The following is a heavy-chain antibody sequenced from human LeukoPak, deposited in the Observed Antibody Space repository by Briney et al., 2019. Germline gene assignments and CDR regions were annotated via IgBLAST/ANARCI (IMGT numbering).Heavy chain of an antibody. D-gene: IGHD6-19*01. CDR3: ARAIQAVAGTDY. CDR2: INPNSGGT. Sequence: AASEKVSCKASGYTFTSNGISWVRQAPGQGLEWMGWINPNSGGTNYAQKFQGRVTMTRDTSISTAYMELSRLRSDDTAVYYCARAIQAVAGTDYWGQGTLVTASS. CDR1: GYTFTSNG. J-gene: IGHJ4*02. V-gene: IGHV1-2*02.